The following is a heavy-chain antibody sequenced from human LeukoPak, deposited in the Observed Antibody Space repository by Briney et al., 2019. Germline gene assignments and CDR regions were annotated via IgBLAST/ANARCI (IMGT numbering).Heavy chain of an antibody. Sequence: ASVKVSCKASGYTFTGYYMHWVRQAPGQGLEWMGWINPNSGGTNYAQKFQGRVTMTRDTSISTAYMELSRLRSDDTAVHYCARNVRTMVRETEVDWFDPWGQGTLVTVSS. CDR3: ARNVRTMVRETEVDWFDP. D-gene: IGHD3-10*01. CDR1: GYTFTGYY. CDR2: INPNSGGT. V-gene: IGHV1-2*02. J-gene: IGHJ5*02.